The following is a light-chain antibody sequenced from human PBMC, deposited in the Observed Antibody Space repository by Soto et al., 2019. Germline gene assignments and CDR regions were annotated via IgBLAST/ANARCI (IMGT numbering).Light chain of an antibody. Sequence: QSALTQPASVSGSLGQSITISCTGTRSDIGSRNSVSWYQHHPGKAPKLMIYDDNIRPSGVSHRFSGSKSGNAASLTISGLQAEDEADYSCASYTAASTMVFGGGTKVTVL. CDR1: RSDIGSRNS. J-gene: IGLJ2*01. CDR2: DDN. CDR3: ASYTAASTMV. V-gene: IGLV2-14*03.